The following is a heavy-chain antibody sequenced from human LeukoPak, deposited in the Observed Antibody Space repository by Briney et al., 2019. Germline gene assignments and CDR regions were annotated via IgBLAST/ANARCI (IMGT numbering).Heavy chain of an antibody. CDR3: ARDRMKDGYNRGIDY. D-gene: IGHD5-24*01. CDR2: IYYSGST. J-gene: IGHJ4*02. Sequence: PSETPSLTCTVSGGSISSYYWSWTRQPPGKGLEWIGYIYYSGSTNYNPSLKSRVTISVDTSKNQFSLKLSSVTAADTAVYYCARDRMKDGYNRGIDYWGQGTLVTVSS. V-gene: IGHV4-59*01. CDR1: GGSISSYY.